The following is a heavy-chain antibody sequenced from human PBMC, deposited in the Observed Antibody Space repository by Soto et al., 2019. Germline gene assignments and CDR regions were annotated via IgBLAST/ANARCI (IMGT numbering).Heavy chain of an antibody. Sequence: QVQLVESGGGVVQPGRYLRLSCAASGFTFSSYDMHWVRQATGKGMEWVAVISYDGSNKYYADSVKGRFTISRDNSKNTLYLQMNSLRAEDTAVYYCARDVRLPPHWFDPWGQGTLVTVSS. CDR1: GFTFSSYD. CDR3: ARDVRLPPHWFDP. D-gene: IGHD4-17*01. CDR2: ISYDGSNK. V-gene: IGHV3-30-3*01. J-gene: IGHJ5*02.